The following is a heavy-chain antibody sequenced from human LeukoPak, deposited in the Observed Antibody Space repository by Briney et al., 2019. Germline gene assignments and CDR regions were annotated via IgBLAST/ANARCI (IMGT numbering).Heavy chain of an antibody. CDR1: GYTFTGYY. J-gene: IGHJ4*02. CDR2: INPNSGGT. Sequence: ASVKVSCKASGYTFTGYYMHWVRQAPGQGLEWMGWINPNSGGTNYAQKFQGRVTMTRDTSISTAYMELSRLRSDDTAVYYCAREGRDHSSGWYTGSGFDYWGQGTLVTVSS. V-gene: IGHV1-2*02. CDR3: AREGRDHSSGWYTGSGFDY. D-gene: IGHD6-19*01.